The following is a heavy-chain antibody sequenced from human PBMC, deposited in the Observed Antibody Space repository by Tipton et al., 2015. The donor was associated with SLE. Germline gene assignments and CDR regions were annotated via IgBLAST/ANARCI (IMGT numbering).Heavy chain of an antibody. CDR1: GGSISSSSYY. CDR2: IYYSGST. J-gene: IGHJ4*02. V-gene: IGHV4-39*07. CDR3: ARSRYGTFDY. D-gene: IGHD5-18*01. Sequence: TLSLTCTVSGGSISSSSYYWGWIRQPPGKGLEWIGSIYYSGSTYYNPSLKNRVTISVYTSKNQFSLKLSSVTAADTAVYYCARSRYGTFDYWGQGTLVTVSS.